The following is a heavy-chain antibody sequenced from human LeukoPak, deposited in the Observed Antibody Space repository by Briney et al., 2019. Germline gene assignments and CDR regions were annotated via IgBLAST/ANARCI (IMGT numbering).Heavy chain of an antibody. V-gene: IGHV1-46*01. J-gene: IGHJ4*02. CDR1: GGTFSSYG. CDR3: ARVSSDGYSSGWYPKYYFDY. CDR2: INPSGGST. D-gene: IGHD6-19*01. Sequence: ASVKVSCKASGGTFSSYGISWVRQAPGQGLEWMGIINPSGGSTSYAQKFQGRVTMTRDMSTSTVYMELSSLRSEDTAVYYCARVSSDGYSSGWYPKYYFDYWGQGTLVTVSS.